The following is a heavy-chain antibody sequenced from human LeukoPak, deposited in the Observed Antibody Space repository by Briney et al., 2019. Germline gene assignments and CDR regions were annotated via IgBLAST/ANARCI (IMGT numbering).Heavy chain of an antibody. D-gene: IGHD3-16*01. CDR2: IDPSSTYI. Sequence: PGGSLRLSCAASGFTFSSYSMNWVRQAPEKGLEWVSSIDPSSTYIYYADSVKGRFTISRDNAKNSLYLQMNSLRAEDTAVYYCARVYGDYVLLRAFDIWGQGTMVTVSS. J-gene: IGHJ3*02. V-gene: IGHV3-21*01. CDR3: ARVYGDYVLLRAFDI. CDR1: GFTFSSYS.